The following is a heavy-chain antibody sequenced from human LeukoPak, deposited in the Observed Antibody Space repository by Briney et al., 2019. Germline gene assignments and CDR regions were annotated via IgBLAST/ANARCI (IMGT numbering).Heavy chain of an antibody. Sequence: PGGSLRLSCAASGFTLSNYWMHWVRQAPGKGLVWVSRMNSDGSTTTYADSVKGRFTISRDNAKNTLYLQMNSLRAEDTAMYYCARDPDGSGSQYGMDVWGQGTTVTVSS. CDR2: MNSDGSTT. D-gene: IGHD3-10*01. V-gene: IGHV3-74*01. CDR1: GFTLSNYW. CDR3: ARDPDGSGSQYGMDV. J-gene: IGHJ6*02.